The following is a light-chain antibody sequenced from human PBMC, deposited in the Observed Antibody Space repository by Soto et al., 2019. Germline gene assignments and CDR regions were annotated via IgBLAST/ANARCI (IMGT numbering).Light chain of an antibody. Sequence: EIVLTQFPGTLSLSPGERATLSCRASQSVSSSYLAWYQQKPGQAPRLLIYGASSRATGIPDRFSGSGSGTDFTLTISRLEPEDFAVYYCQQYHRWPLTFGGGTKVDIK. J-gene: IGKJ4*01. CDR2: GAS. CDR1: QSVSSSY. V-gene: IGKV3-20*01. CDR3: QQYHRWPLT.